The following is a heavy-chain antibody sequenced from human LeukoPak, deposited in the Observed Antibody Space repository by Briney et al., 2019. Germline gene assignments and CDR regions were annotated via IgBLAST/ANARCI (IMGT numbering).Heavy chain of an antibody. CDR3: ARESFAARWD. J-gene: IGHJ4*02. Sequence: GGSLRLSCAASGFTFSSYGMTWVRQAPGKGLEWVSLIYSGGSTYYADSVKGRFTISRDNAKNSLYLQMNSLTAEDTAVYYCARESFAARWDWGQGTLVTVSS. D-gene: IGHD6-6*01. V-gene: IGHV3-66*01. CDR2: IYSGGST. CDR1: GFTFSSYG.